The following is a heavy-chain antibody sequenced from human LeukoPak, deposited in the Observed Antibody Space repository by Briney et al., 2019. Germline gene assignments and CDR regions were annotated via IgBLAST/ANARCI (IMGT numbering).Heavy chain of an antibody. CDR1: GYSISSGYY. CDR3: AREDDILTGYSYYFDY. V-gene: IGHV4-38-2*02. J-gene: IGHJ4*02. CDR2: IYHSGST. D-gene: IGHD3-9*01. Sequence: PSETLSLTCTVSGYSISSGYYWGWIRQPPGKGLEWIGSIYHSGSTYYNPSLKSRVTISVDTSKNQFSLKLSSVTAADTAVYYCAREDDILTGYSYYFDYWGQGTLVTVSS.